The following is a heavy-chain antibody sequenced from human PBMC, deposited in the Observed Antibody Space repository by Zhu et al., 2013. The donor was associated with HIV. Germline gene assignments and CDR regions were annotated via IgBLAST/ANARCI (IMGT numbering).Heavy chain of an antibody. J-gene: IGHJ4*02. CDR3: ARDFKAATLYDYGGNWGTYYFVL. V-gene: IGHV1-69*01. Sequence: QVQLVQSGAEVKKPGSSVKVSCKASGGTFSSYAISWVRQAPGQGLEWMGGIIPIFGTANYAQKFQGRVTITADESTSTAYMELSSLRSEDTAVYYCARDFKAATLYDYGGNWGTYYFVLLGPREPVGHRLL. CDR2: IIPIFGTA. D-gene: IGHD4-17*01. CDR1: GGTFSSYA.